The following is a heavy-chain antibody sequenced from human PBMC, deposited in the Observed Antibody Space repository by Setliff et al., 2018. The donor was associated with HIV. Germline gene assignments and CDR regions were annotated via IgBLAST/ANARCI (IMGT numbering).Heavy chain of an antibody. D-gene: IGHD3-22*01. CDR2: IYHTGSS. Sequence: SETLSPTCDVSGFSISSRYYWGWIRQSPGKGLEWIGNIYHTGSSYYNPSHNDRATISLDTSKNQFSLKLNSVTAADTAVYYCARGVLDLVISVYGFWGQGIPVTVS. CDR3: ARGVLDLVISVYGF. V-gene: IGHV4-38-2*01. CDR1: GFSISSRYY. J-gene: IGHJ4*02.